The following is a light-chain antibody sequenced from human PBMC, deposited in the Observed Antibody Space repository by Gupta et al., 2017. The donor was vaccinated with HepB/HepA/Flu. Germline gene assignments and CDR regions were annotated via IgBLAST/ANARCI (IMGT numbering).Light chain of an antibody. V-gene: IGLV3-19*01. J-gene: IGLJ1*01. CDR2: GKN. Sequence: SSELTQDPAVSVALGQTVRITRQGDSLRSYYASWYQQKPGQAPVLVIYGKNNRPSWIPDRFSGSSSGNTASLTITGAQAEDEADYYCNSRESSGSHVFGTGTKVTVL. CDR3: NSRESSGSHV. CDR1: SLRSYY.